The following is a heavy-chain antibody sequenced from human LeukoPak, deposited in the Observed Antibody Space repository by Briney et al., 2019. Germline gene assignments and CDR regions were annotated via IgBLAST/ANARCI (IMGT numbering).Heavy chain of an antibody. V-gene: IGHV4-31*03. CDR2: IYYRGST. CDR3: ARGLDYPEYGMDV. J-gene: IGHJ6*02. Sequence: PSETLSLTCTVSGASISSGGYYWTWIRQHPGTGLEWTGYIYYRGSTYYNPSLKSRVTMSVDVSKNQFSLKLSSVTAADTAVYYCARGLDYPEYGMDVWGQGTTVTVSS. D-gene: IGHD2-2*03. CDR1: GASISSGGYY.